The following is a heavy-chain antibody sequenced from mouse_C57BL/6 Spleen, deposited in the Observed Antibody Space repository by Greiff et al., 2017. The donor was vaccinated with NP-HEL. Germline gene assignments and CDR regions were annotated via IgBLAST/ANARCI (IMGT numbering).Heavy chain of an antibody. J-gene: IGHJ2*01. Sequence: EVMLVESGAELVKPGASVKLSCTASGFNFKDYYMHWVKQRPEQGLEWIGRIDPEGGETKYAPKFKGKATITADTSSNTAYLQLSSLTSEDTAVYYCASFYSYNFEYGGQGTTLTVSS. D-gene: IGHD1-1*01. CDR1: GFNFKDYY. CDR3: ASFYSYNFEY. V-gene: IGHV14-2*01. CDR2: IDPEGGET.